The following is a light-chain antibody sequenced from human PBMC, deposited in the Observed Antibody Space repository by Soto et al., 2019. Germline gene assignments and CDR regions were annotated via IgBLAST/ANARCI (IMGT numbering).Light chain of an antibody. J-gene: IGLJ1*01. CDR1: SSDVGGYNF. CDR3: SSYTSSRTYV. Sequence: QSALTQPASVSGSPGQSITISCIGTSSDVGGYNFVSWYQQHPGKAPKLMIYEVSNRPLGVSNRFSGSKSGNTASLTISGLQAEDEADYYCSSYTSSRTYVFGTGTKVTVL. V-gene: IGLV2-14*01. CDR2: EVS.